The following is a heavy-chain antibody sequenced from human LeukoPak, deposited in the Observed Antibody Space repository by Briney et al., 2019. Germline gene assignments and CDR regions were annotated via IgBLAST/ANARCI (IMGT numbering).Heavy chain of an antibody. V-gene: IGHV3-23*01. CDR3: AKDRTYYDILTGYHDY. D-gene: IGHD3-9*01. J-gene: IGHJ4*02. CDR1: GFTVSDNY. Sequence: PGGSLRLSCAASGFTVSDNYMSWVRQAPGKGLEWVSAISGSGGSTYYADSVKGRFTISRDNSKNTLYLQMNSLRAEDTAVYYCAKDRTYYDILTGYHDYWGQGTLVTVSS. CDR2: ISGSGGST.